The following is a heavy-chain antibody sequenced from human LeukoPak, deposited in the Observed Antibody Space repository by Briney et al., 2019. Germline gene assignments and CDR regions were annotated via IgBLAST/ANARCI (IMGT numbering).Heavy chain of an antibody. CDR3: ARVEIGTSHYYYGMDV. Sequence: PGGSLRLSCAASGFTFSTYWMSWVRQAPGKGLEWVANIKPDGSEKYSVDSVKGRFTISRDNAKNSLYLQMNSLRAEDTAVYYCARVEIGTSHYYYGMDVWGQGTTVTASS. V-gene: IGHV3-7*01. CDR2: IKPDGSEK. CDR1: GFTFSTYW. J-gene: IGHJ6*02. D-gene: IGHD5-24*01.